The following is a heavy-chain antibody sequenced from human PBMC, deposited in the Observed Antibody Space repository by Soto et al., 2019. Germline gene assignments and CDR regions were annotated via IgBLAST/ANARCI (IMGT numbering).Heavy chain of an antibody. J-gene: IGHJ5*02. D-gene: IGHD2-2*01. CDR1: GFTFGDYA. Sequence: GGSLRLSCTASGFTFGDYAMSWFRQTPGKGLEWVGFIRSKAYGGTTEYAASVKGRFTISRDDSKSIAYLQMNSLKTEDTAVYYCTRDGTVDIVVVPAASENENWFDPWGQGTLVTVSS. CDR2: IRSKAYGGTT. CDR3: TRDGTVDIVVVPAASENENWFDP. V-gene: IGHV3-49*03.